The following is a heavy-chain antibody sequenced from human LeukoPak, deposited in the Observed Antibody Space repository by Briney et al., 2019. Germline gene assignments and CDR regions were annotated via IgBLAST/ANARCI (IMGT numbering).Heavy chain of an antibody. CDR1: GFTFSSYW. D-gene: IGHD1-26*01. CDR2: ISSSGSTI. J-gene: IGHJ4*02. V-gene: IGHV3-48*04. Sequence: GGSLRLSCAASGFTFSSYWMSWVRQAPGKGLEWVSYISSSGSTIYYADSVKGRFTISRDNAKNSLYLQMNSLRAEDTAVYYCAKQLGGGSYEYYFDYWGQGTLVTVSS. CDR3: AKQLGGGSYEYYFDY.